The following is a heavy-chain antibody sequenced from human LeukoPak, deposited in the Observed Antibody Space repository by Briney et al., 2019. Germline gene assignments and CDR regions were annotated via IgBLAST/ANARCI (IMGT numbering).Heavy chain of an antibody. J-gene: IGHJ4*02. D-gene: IGHD5-18*01. CDR2: ISSSGNTI. CDR1: GFTFSSYE. CDR3: AKEWMRLSL. Sequence: GGSLRLSCAASGFTFSSYEMNWVRQAPGKGLEWVSYISSSGNTIYYADSVKGRFIISRDNSKNRLFLQMNSLRAEDTAVYYCAKEWMRLSLWGQGTMVTVSS. V-gene: IGHV3-48*03.